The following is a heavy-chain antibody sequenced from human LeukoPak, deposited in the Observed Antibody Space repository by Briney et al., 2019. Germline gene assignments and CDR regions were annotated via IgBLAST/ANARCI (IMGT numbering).Heavy chain of an antibody. CDR1: GFTFSGYW. CDR3: ARDSAVWYFDL. CDR2: ISSSSSYI. Sequence: GGSLRLSCAASGFTFSGYWMHWVRQAPGKGLEWVSSISSSSSYIYYADSVKGRFTISRDNAKNSLYLQMNSLRAEDTAVYYCARDSAVWYFDLWGRGTLVTVSS. J-gene: IGHJ2*01. V-gene: IGHV3-21*01.